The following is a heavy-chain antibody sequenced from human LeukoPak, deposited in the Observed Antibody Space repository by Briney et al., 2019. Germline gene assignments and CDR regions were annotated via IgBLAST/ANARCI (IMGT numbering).Heavy chain of an antibody. J-gene: IGHJ6*04. D-gene: IGHD3-10*02. V-gene: IGHV3-30*02. CDR3: AELGITMIGGV. CDR2: IRSDGYHT. Sequence: RPGGSLRLSCGASGFIFDTHDMHWVRQAPGKGLEWVAFIRSDGYHTYYADSVKGRFTITRDNAKNSLYLQMNSLRAEDTAVYYCAELGITMIGGVWGKGTTVTISS. CDR1: GFIFDTHD.